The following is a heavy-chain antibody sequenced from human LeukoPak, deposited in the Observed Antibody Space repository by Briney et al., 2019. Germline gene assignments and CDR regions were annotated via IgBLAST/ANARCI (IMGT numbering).Heavy chain of an antibody. CDR2: IYHSGST. V-gene: IGHV4-30-2*01. J-gene: IGHJ4*02. CDR3: ARVYYYDSSGYYYYFDY. Sequence: SETLSLTCTVSGGSISSGGYYWSWIRQPPGKGLEWIGYIYHSGSTYYNPSLKSRVTISVDRSKNQFSLKLSSVTAADTAVYYCARVYYYDSSGYYYYFDYWGQGTLVTVSS. D-gene: IGHD3-22*01. CDR1: GGSISSGGYY.